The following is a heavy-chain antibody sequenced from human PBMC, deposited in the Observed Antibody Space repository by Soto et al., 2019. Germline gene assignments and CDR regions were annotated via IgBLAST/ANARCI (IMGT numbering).Heavy chain of an antibody. J-gene: IGHJ5*02. CDR3: ARDRFLGGHGVWFDP. CDR1: GDSVSSNIAA. V-gene: IGHV6-1*01. D-gene: IGHD2-15*01. Sequence: PSQALSLTCSISGDSVSSNIAAWNWIRQSPSRGLEWLGRTYYRSKWYNDYAVSVKSRITINPDTSKNPFSLQLNSVTPEDTAVYYCARDRFLGGHGVWFDPWGQGTLVTVSS. CDR2: TYYRSKWYN.